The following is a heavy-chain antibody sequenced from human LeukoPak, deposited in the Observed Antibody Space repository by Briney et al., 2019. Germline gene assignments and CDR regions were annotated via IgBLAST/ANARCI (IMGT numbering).Heavy chain of an antibody. CDR1: GGSISSYY. CDR2: IYYSGST. Sequence: SETLSLTCTVSGGSISSYYWSWIRQPPGKGLEWIGYIYYSGSTNYNPSLKSRVTISVDTSKNQFSLKLSSVTAADTAVYYCARAEGYCTNGVCYVDAFDIWGQGTMVTVSS. J-gene: IGHJ3*02. CDR3: ARAEGYCTNGVCYVDAFDI. D-gene: IGHD2-8*01. V-gene: IGHV4-59*01.